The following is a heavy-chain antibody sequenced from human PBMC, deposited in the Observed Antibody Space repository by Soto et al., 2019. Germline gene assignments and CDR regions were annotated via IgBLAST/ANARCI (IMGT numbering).Heavy chain of an antibody. Sequence: PGGSLRLSCAASGFTFSSFGIHWVRQAPGKGLEWVAVISYDGTKKYYADSVKGRFTISRDNSKNTLYLQMNSLRAEDTAVYYCAKPQANFYDSGGYFDFWGQGTLVTVSS. J-gene: IGHJ4*02. CDR3: AKPQANFYDSGGYFDF. CDR2: ISYDGTKK. CDR1: GFTFSSFG. V-gene: IGHV3-30*18. D-gene: IGHD3-22*01.